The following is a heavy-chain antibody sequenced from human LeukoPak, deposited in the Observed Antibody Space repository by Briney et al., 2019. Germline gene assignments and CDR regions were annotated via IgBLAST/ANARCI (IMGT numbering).Heavy chain of an antibody. CDR1: GFTFSSYG. CDR2: ISGRDTNT. CDR3: AKRSDYGSNGNYFDS. Sequence: AGSLRLSCAASGFTFSSYGMSWVRRAPGKGLEWVSTISGRDTNTYYADSVQGRFTISRDNSKNTLYLQMNSLRAEDTAVYYCAKRSDYGSNGNYFDSWGQGTPVTVSS. D-gene: IGHD4-23*01. V-gene: IGHV3-23*01. J-gene: IGHJ4*02.